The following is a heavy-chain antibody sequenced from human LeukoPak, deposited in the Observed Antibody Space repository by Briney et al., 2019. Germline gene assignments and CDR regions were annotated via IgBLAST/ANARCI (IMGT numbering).Heavy chain of an antibody. D-gene: IGHD3-22*01. Sequence: PGGSLRPSCAASGFTFSSYAMSWVRQAPGKGLEWVSAISGSGGSTHYADSVKGRFTISRDNSKNTMYLQMNSLKTEDTAVYYCTRRPIDYYDSSGYYVDWYFDIWGRGTLVTVSS. CDR1: GFTFSSYA. V-gene: IGHV3-23*01. CDR2: ISGSGGST. CDR3: TRRPIDYYDSSGYYVDWYFDI. J-gene: IGHJ2*01.